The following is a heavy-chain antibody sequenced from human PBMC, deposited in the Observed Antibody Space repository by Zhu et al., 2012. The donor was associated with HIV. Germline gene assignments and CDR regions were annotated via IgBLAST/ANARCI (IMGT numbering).Heavy chain of an antibody. V-gene: IGHV3-30*02. CDR2: IRYDGSNK. J-gene: IGHJ1*01. CDR3: AKDSEGATEDSSEYFQH. CDR1: GFTFSSYG. D-gene: IGHD1-26*01. Sequence: QVQLVESGGGVVQPGGSLRLSCAASGFTFSSYGMHWVRQAPGKGLEWVAFIRYDGSNKYYADSVKGRFTISRDNSKNTLYLQMNSLRAEDTAVYYCAKDSEGATEDSSEYFQHWGQGTLVTVSS.